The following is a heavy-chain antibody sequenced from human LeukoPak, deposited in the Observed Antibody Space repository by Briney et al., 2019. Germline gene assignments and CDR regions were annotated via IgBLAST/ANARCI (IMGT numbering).Heavy chain of an antibody. J-gene: IGHJ4*02. V-gene: IGHV3-30*04. CDR1: GFTFRSYA. Sequence: GGSLRLSCAASGFTFRSYAMHGVRQAPGKGWEWGAVISYDGRTKYYADSVKGRFTISRDSSKDTLYLQMNSRGAEDAAMYYCARAGGTVTTLYPSIYWGQGTLVTVSS. CDR2: ISYDGRTK. D-gene: IGHD4-11*01. CDR3: ARAGGTVTTLYPSIY.